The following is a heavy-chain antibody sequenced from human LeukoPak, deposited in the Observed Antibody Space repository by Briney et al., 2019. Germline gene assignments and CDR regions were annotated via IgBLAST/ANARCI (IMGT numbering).Heavy chain of an antibody. Sequence: GGSLRLSCAASGFTFSSYAMNWGRQAPGKGLEWVSAISGGGGSTPYADSVNGRFTISRDNSKNMVYMQMNSLRVEDTAVYYCAKDGLSGSGSYSWGKMDVWGKGTTVTVSS. CDR3: AKDGLSGSGSYSWGKMDV. CDR1: GFTFSSYA. J-gene: IGHJ6*04. D-gene: IGHD3-10*01. CDR2: ISGGGGST. V-gene: IGHV3-23*01.